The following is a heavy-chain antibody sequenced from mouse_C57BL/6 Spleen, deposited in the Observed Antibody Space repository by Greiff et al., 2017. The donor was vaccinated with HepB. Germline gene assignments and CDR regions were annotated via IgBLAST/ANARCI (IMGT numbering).Heavy chain of an antibody. J-gene: IGHJ4*01. CDR1: GHSITSGYY. CDR2: ISYDGSN. CDR3: ARGYAMDY. Sequence: EVQLVESGPGLVKPSQSLSLTCSVTGHSITSGYYWNWIRQFPGNKLEWMGYISYDGSNNYNPSLKNRISITRDTSKNQFFLKLNSVTTEDTATYYCARGYAMDYWGQGTSVTVSS. V-gene: IGHV3-6*01.